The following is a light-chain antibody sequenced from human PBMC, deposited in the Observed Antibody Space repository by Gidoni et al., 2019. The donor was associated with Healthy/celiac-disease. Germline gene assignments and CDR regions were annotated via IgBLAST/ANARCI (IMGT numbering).Light chain of an antibody. CDR3: QQLNSYPRT. Sequence: DIQLTQSPSFLSASVGDRVTITFRASQGISSYLAWYQQKPGKAPKLLIYAASTLQSGVPSRFSGSGSGTEFTLTISSLQPEDFATYYCQQLNSYPRTFGQXTKLEIK. CDR2: AAS. J-gene: IGKJ2*01. V-gene: IGKV1-9*01. CDR1: QGISSY.